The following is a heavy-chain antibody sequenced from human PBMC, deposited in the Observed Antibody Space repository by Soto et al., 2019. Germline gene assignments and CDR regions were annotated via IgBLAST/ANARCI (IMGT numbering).Heavy chain of an antibody. Sequence: SETLSLTCTVSGGSIGSSSYYWGWIRQPPGKGLEWIGSIYYSGSTYYNPSLKSRVTISVDTSKNQFSLKLSSVTAADTAVYYCARGWVVVVAATFGGFDPWGQGTLVTVSS. CDR1: GGSIGSSSYY. V-gene: IGHV4-39*01. D-gene: IGHD2-15*01. CDR3: ARGWVVVVAATFGGFDP. CDR2: IYYSGST. J-gene: IGHJ5*02.